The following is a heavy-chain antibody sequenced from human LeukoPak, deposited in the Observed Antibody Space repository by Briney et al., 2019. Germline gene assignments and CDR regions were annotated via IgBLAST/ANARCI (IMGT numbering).Heavy chain of an antibody. D-gene: IGHD3-16*01. J-gene: IGHJ4*02. CDR2: IDPSDSYT. Sequence: GGSLKISCKGSGYSFTSYWISWVRQMPGKGLEWMGRIDPSDSYTNYSPSFQGHVTISADKSISTAYLQWSSLKASDTAMYYCARHPYYDYVWGSLGDWGQGTLVTVSS. CDR1: GYSFTSYW. V-gene: IGHV5-10-1*01. CDR3: ARHPYYDYVWGSLGD.